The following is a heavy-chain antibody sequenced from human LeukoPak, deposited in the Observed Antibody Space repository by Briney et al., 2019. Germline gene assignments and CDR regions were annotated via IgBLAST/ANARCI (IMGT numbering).Heavy chain of an antibody. Sequence: TSETLSLTCAVSGYSISIGYYWGWIRQPPGKGLEWIGSIYHSGSTYYNPSLKSRVTISVDTSKNQFSLKLSSVTAADTAVYYCARGPYPYYSDSSGYTGYFDYWGQGTLVTVSS. CDR3: ARGPYPYYSDSSGYTGYFDY. J-gene: IGHJ4*02. CDR2: IYHSGST. D-gene: IGHD3-22*01. CDR1: GYSISIGYY. V-gene: IGHV4-38-2*01.